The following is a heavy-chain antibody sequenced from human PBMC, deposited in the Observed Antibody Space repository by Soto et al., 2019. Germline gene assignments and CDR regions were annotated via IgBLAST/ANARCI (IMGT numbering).Heavy chain of an antibody. Sequence: ASVKVSCKASGYTFNSYGLRWVRQAPGQGLERMGWISAYNGNTNYAQKLQGRVTMTTDTYTSTAYMELRSLRSDDTAVYYCARDHQDCSSTRCRQSYYYGMGFWGRGPTVTLAS. J-gene: IGHJ6*02. V-gene: IGHV1-18*04. D-gene: IGHD2-2*01. CDR2: ISAYNGNT. CDR1: GYTFNSYG. CDR3: ARDHQDCSSTRCRQSYYYGMGF.